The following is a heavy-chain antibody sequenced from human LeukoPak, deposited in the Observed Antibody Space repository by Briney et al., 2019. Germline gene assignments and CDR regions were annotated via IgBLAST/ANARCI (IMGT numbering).Heavy chain of an antibody. D-gene: IGHD4-17*01. CDR2: IWYDGSNK. CDR3: AKTRATVTLDY. Sequence: PGGSLRLSCAASGFTFSSYGMHWVRQAPGKGLEWVAVIWYDGSNKYYADSVKGRFTISRDNSKNTLYLQMNSLRAEDTAVYYCAKTRATVTLDYWGQGTLVTVSS. V-gene: IGHV3-30*02. CDR1: GFTFSSYG. J-gene: IGHJ4*02.